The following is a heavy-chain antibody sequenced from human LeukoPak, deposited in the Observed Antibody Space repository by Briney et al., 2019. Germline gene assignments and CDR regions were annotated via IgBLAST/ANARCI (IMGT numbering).Heavy chain of an antibody. V-gene: IGHV3-48*03. CDR3: ARGSTFGGVISDF. CDR2: ISSSGSTI. D-gene: IGHD3-16*02. J-gene: IGHJ4*02. Sequence: GGSLRLSCAASGFTFSSYEMNWVRQAPGKGLEWVSYISSSGSTIYYADSVKGRFTISRDNANNSLHLQMNSLRVEDPGIYLCARGSTFGGVISDFWGQGTLVTVSS. CDR1: GFTFSSYE.